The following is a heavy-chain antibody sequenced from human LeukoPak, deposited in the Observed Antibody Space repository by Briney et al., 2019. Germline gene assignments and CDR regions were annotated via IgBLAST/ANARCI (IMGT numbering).Heavy chain of an antibody. V-gene: IGHV3-20*04. CDR1: GFTFDDYG. CDR2: INWNGGST. D-gene: IGHD1-26*01. J-gene: IGHJ4*02. CDR3: AGVRWELLTTYYFDY. Sequence: GGSLRLSXAASGFTFDDYGMSWVRQAPGKGLEWVSGINWNGGSTGYADSVKGRFTISRDNAKNSLYLQMNSLRAEDTALYYCAGVRWELLTTYYFDYWGQGTLVTVSS.